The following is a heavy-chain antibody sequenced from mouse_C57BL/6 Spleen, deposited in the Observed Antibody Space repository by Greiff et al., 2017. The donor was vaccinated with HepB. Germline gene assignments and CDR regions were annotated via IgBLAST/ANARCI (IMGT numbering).Heavy chain of an antibody. J-gene: IGHJ2*01. CDR2: INPSSGYT. CDR3: ATLLLRDYFDY. V-gene: IGHV1-7*01. D-gene: IGHD1-1*01. CDR1: GYTFTSYW. Sequence: VQLQQSGAELAKPGASVKLSCKASGYTFTSYWMHWVKQRPGQGLEWIGYINPSSGYTKYNQKFKDKATLTADRSSSTAYMQLSSLTYEDSAVYYCATLLLRDYFDYWGQGTTLTVSS.